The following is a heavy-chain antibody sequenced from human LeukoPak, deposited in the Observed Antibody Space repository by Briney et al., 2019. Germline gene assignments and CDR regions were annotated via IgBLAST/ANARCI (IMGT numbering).Heavy chain of an antibody. D-gene: IGHD3-22*01. Sequence: ASVKVSCKASSYTFTSFGIGWVRQAPGQGLEWMGWISTYNGNTNYAQNFQGRVTMTTDTSTSTAYMELRSLRSDDTAVYYCASIWGDSSGPAGDYYYMDVWGKGTTVTISS. V-gene: IGHV1-18*01. CDR3: ASIWGDSSGPAGDYYYMDV. J-gene: IGHJ6*03. CDR2: ISTYNGNT. CDR1: SYTFTSFG.